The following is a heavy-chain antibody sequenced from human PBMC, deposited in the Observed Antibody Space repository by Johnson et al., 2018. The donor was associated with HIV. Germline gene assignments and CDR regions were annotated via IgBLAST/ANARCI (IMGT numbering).Heavy chain of an antibody. J-gene: IGHJ3*02. V-gene: IGHV3-30*02. CDR2: IRCDGGSK. CDR3: ARRCSSSSRSHGAFDI. Sequence: QVQLVESGGGVVQPGGSLRLSCVVSGFTFSSNGMHWVRQAPGKGLEWVAFIRCDGGSKYYGDSVKGRFSISRDSSKNTLFLHMNSLRAEDTAMYYCARRCSSSSRSHGAFDIWGQGTVVTVSS. D-gene: IGHD2-2*01. CDR1: GFTFSSNG.